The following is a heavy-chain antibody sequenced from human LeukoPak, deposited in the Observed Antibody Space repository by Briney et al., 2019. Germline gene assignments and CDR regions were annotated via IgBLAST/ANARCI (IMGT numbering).Heavy chain of an antibody. CDR2: IYHSGST. J-gene: IGHJ6*04. CDR1: GGSISSSNW. CDR3: ARSYIVVVPAAPRHYYGMDV. D-gene: IGHD2-2*01. V-gene: IGHV4-4*02. Sequence: PSGTLSLTCAVSGGSISSSNWWGWVRQPPGKGLEWIGEIYHSGSTNYNPSLKSRVTISVDKSKNQFSLKLSSVTAADTAVYYCARSYIVVVPAAPRHYYGMDVWGKGTTVTVSS.